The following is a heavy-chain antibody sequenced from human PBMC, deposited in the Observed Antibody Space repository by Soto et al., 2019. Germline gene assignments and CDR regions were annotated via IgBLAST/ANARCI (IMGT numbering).Heavy chain of an antibody. J-gene: IGHJ4*02. CDR2: IYYSGRT. V-gene: IGHV4-59*01. Sequence: SETLSLTCTVSGGSMYAYYWSWIRQPPGKGLDWIGYIYYSGRTNYNPSLKSRVTISVDTSKSQFSLNLSSVTAADTAVYYCARGGHDFAFDYWGQGGLVTVSS. CDR3: ARGGHDFAFDY. CDR1: GGSMYAYY. D-gene: IGHD5-12*01.